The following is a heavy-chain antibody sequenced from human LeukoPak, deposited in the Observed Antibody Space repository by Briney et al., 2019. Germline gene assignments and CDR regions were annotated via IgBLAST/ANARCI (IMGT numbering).Heavy chain of an antibody. CDR2: ISYDGSNK. J-gene: IGHJ4*02. Sequence: GRSLRLSCAASGFTFSSYGMHWVRQAPGKGLEWVAVISYDGSNKYYADSVKGRFTISRDNSKNTLYLQMNSLRAEDTAVYYCAKDLGNDYGDYDTTGFDYWGQGTLVTVSS. D-gene: IGHD4-17*01. CDR3: AKDLGNDYGDYDTTGFDY. V-gene: IGHV3-30*18. CDR1: GFTFSSYG.